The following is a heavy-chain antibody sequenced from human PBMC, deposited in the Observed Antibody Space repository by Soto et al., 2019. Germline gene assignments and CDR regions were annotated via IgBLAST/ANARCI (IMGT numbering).Heavy chain of an antibody. Sequence: QVQLQESGPGLVKPSQTLSLTCTVSGGSISSGGYYWSWIRQHPGKGLEWIGYIYYSGSTYYNPSLTSRVTISVDTSKNQSALKLSSVTAADTAVYYCARVEQQLVNSGWFDPWGQGTLVTVSS. CDR3: ARVEQQLVNSGWFDP. CDR1: GGSISSGGYY. V-gene: IGHV4-31*03. CDR2: IYYSGST. D-gene: IGHD6-13*01. J-gene: IGHJ5*02.